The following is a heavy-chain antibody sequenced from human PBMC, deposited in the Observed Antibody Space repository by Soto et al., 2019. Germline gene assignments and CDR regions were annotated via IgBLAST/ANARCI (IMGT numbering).Heavy chain of an antibody. Sequence: EVQLVESGGGLVKPGGSLRLSCAVSGFTFDKVWMNWVRQAPGKGLEWVGRIKSKTDSGTTDDAAPVKGRITISRDDTKHMLYLQMNSLKTDDTVMYFSSTAGAEVPYWGQGTLVTV. CDR3: STAGAEVPY. CDR1: GFTFDKVW. CDR2: IKSKTDSGTT. V-gene: IGHV3-15*07. J-gene: IGHJ4*02. D-gene: IGHD1-1*01.